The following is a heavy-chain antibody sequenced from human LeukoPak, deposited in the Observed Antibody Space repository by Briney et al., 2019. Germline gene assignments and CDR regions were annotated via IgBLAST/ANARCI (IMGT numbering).Heavy chain of an antibody. V-gene: IGHV3-33*01. CDR2: IWYDGSNK. Sequence: PGGSLRLSCAASGFAFSRYGMHWVRQAPGKGLEWVAVIWYDGSNKYYADSVKGRFTISRDNSKNTLYLQMDSLRAEDTALYYCARDECSGGSCSGDYWGQGTLVTVSS. J-gene: IGHJ4*02. D-gene: IGHD2-15*01. CDR1: GFAFSRYG. CDR3: ARDECSGGSCSGDY.